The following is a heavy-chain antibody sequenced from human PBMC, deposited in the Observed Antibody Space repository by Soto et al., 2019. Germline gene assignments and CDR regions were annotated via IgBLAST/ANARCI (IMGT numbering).Heavy chain of an antibody. V-gene: IGHV3-30*18. CDR2: ISFDGGKQ. CDR1: GSTLSSYA. D-gene: IGHD2-21*01. CDR3: AKGFAPEICSAFYI. Sequence: QVQLVESGGGVVQPGRSLRLSCEVSGSTLSSYAMKWVRQTPGRGLEWVGAISFDGGKQSYGGSVNGGLTFSRDNSKNTLYLQMNSLRGDDTAVYYCAKGFAPEICSAFYIWGQVTMVTVSS. J-gene: IGHJ3*02.